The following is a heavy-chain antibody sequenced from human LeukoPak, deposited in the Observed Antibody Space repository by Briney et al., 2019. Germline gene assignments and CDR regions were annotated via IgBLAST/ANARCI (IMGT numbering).Heavy chain of an antibody. CDR2: VHPDGGTR. D-gene: IGHD6-25*01. Sequence: AASVKVSSKASGFATCRHYMHCVRHAPRQGLEWGGTVHPDGGTRTSTHTFQDRVAMTRDTSTSTVYMGLSSLRSDNTPVYNGAREAIAAGKNFYYWGQGTQVNVSS. J-gene: IGHJ4*02. CDR1: GFATCRHY. V-gene: IGHV1-46*01. CDR3: AREAIAAGKNFYY.